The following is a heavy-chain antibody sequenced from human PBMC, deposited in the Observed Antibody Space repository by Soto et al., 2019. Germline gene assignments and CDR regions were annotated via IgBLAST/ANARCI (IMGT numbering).Heavy chain of an antibody. J-gene: IGHJ4*02. V-gene: IGHV3-72*01. CDR3: ASPKVTSSWSSDY. D-gene: IGHD2-2*01. CDR2: SRDKAQGYST. Sequence: EVQLVESGGGLVQPGGSLRLSCAGSGFTLSEHYIDWVRQAPGKGLEWVGRSRDKAQGYSTAYAASLRGRFTTSRDESKNSVYLQMDSLKSEDTAVYYCASPKVTSSWSSDYWGQGTLVTVSS. CDR1: GFTLSEHY.